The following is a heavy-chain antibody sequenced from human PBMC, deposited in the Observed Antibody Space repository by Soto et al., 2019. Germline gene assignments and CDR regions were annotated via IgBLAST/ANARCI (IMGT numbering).Heavy chain of an antibody. CDR3: AREKGYISGPKNFDS. V-gene: IGHV4-30-4*01. J-gene: IGHJ4*02. CDR1: GGSVSSGDYF. D-gene: IGHD5-12*01. CDR2: IYDSGSS. Sequence: SETLSLTFTVSGGSVSSGDYFWSWIRQPPGKGLEWIGYIYDSGSSYYNPSLKSRVTMSVDTSKNQFSLKLRSVTAEGTAMYYCAREKGYISGPKNFDSWGQGTLVTVSS.